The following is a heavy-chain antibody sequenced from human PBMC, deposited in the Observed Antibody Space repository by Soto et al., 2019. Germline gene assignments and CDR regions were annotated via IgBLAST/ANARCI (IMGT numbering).Heavy chain of an antibody. V-gene: IGHV3-49*03. CDR3: SRAPVDYGTVTTGYSRMDV. D-gene: IGHD4-17*01. Sequence: EVQLVESGGGLVEPGRSLRLSCATSGFTFADYAMSWFRQAPGKGLEWVGLIRNKGYRGATAYAASMKGRFTMSRDESKDIAYLQTDSLKTEDTAVYYCSRAPVDYGTVTTGYSRMDVWCQGTTVTVSS. CDR1: GFTFADYA. CDR2: IRNKGYRGAT. J-gene: IGHJ6*02.